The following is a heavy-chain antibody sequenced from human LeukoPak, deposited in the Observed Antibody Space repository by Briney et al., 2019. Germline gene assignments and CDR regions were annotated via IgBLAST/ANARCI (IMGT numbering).Heavy chain of an antibody. Sequence: KASETLSLTCTVSGYSISSGYYWGWIRQPPGKGLEWIGSIYHSGSTYYNPSLKSRITISVDTSKSQFSLKLSSVTAADTAVYYCAGRYYYGSGSPDWPNWFDPWGQGTLVTVSS. V-gene: IGHV4-38-2*02. CDR2: IYHSGST. CDR1: GYSISSGYY. CDR3: AGRYYYGSGSPDWPNWFDP. D-gene: IGHD3-10*01. J-gene: IGHJ5*02.